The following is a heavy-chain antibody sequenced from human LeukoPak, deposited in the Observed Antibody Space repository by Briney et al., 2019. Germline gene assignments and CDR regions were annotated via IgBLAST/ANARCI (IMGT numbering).Heavy chain of an antibody. D-gene: IGHD6-13*01. CDR2: ISYDGSNK. V-gene: IGHV3-30*04. J-gene: IGHJ4*02. CDR3: ARATSSYSSSWYYHGCPDV. CDR1: GFTFSRYA. Sequence: GGSLRLSCAASGFTFSRYAMHWVRQAPGKGLEWVTVISYDGSNKYYADSVKGRFTISRDNSKNTLYLQMNSLRAEDTAVYYCARATSSYSSSWYYHGCPDVWGQGTLVTVSS.